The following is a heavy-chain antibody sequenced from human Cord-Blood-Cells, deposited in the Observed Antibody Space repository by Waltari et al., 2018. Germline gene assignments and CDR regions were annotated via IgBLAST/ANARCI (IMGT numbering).Heavy chain of an antibody. CDR2: INHSGST. CDR3: ARDIMCSGGSCYDY. Sequence: QVQLQQWGAGLLKPSETLSLTCAVYGGSFSGYYWSWIRQPPGKGLEWIGEINHSGSTNYTPALKSRVAISVDTSKNQFSLKLSSVTAADTAVYYCARDIMCSGGSCYDYWGQGTLVTVSS. CDR1: GGSFSGYY. J-gene: IGHJ4*02. D-gene: IGHD2-15*01. V-gene: IGHV4-34*01.